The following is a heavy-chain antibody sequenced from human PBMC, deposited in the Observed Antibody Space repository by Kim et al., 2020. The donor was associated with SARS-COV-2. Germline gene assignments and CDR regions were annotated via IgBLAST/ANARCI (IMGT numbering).Heavy chain of an antibody. D-gene: IGHD2-2*01. CDR3: ASSVVPAAPGYDH. Sequence: GGSLRLSCAASGFSFSIYSMVWVRQAPGKGLEWVSYISYSSSTIYYADSVKGRFTMSRDNANNSLYLQMNSLRDEDTAVYYCASSVVPAAPGYDHWGQGTLVTVSS. CDR1: GFSFSIYS. J-gene: IGHJ5*02. V-gene: IGHV3-48*02. CDR2: ISYSSSTI.